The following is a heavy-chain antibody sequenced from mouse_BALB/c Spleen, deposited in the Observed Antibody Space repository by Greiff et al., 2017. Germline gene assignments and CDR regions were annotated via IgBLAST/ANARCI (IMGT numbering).Heavy chain of an antibody. Sequence: DVQLVESGGGLVQPGGSRKLSCAASGFTFSSFGMHWVRQAPEKGLEWVAYISSGSSTIYYADTVKGRFTISRDNPKNTLFLQMTSLRSEDTAMYYCARSVITTYYYAMDYWGQGTSVTVSS. CDR2: ISSGSSTI. D-gene: IGHD2-4*01. CDR3: ARSVITTYYYAMDY. V-gene: IGHV5-17*02. J-gene: IGHJ4*01. CDR1: GFTFSSFG.